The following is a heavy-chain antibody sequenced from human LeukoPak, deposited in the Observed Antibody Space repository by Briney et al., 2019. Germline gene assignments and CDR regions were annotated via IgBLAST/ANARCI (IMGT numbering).Heavy chain of an antibody. CDR3: ARGAGLETYCAGFSCYLTF. D-gene: IGHD2-21*01. CDR1: GYRFTTYW. CDR2: IYPHDSDT. V-gene: IGHV5-51*01. J-gene: IGHJ4*02. Sequence: GESLKISCKVSGYRFTTYWIAWVRQMPGKGLEWMGVIYPHDSDTRYSPSFQGQVTISADKSIDTAYLEWSSLKASDTAMYYCARGAGLETYCAGFSCYLTFWGQGTRVIVSS.